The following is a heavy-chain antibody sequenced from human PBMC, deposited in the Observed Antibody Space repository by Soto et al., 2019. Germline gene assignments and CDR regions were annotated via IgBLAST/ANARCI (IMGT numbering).Heavy chain of an antibody. V-gene: IGHV3-9*01. Sequence: EVQLVESGGGLVQPGRSLRLSCAASGFTFADYAMHWVRQAPGKGLEWVSGISWNSGTIGYAASVQGRFTISRDNAKNSLYLQMSSLRPEDTAVYYCTREALGFDPWGQGSLVTVSS. CDR2: ISWNSGTI. CDR1: GFTFADYA. CDR3: TREALGFDP. J-gene: IGHJ5*02.